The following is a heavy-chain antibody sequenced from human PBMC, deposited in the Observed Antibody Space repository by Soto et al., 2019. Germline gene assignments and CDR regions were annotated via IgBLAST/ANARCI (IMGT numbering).Heavy chain of an antibody. V-gene: IGHV1-46*01. CDR2: INPSGGST. J-gene: IGHJ4*02. CDR3: ARYDYNGYYYDY. D-gene: IGHD4-4*01. Sequence: GASVKVSCKASGYTFSTYYMHWVRQAPGQGYEWMGIINPSGGSTTYAQKFQGRVTMTRDTSTTTVYMELSSLRSEDTAVYYCARYDYNGYYYDYWGQGTLVTVSS. CDR1: GYTFSTYY.